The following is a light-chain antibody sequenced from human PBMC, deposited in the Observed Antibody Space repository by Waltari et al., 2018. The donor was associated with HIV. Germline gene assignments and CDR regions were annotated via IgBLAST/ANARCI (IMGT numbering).Light chain of an antibody. CDR2: SNV. CDR3: ATWDDTLHGPV. Sequence: QSVLTQPPSASGTPGQTVTISCSGSSSNVEVNPVNRYQQLSGAPPKLLIYSNVLRPAGVPDRFSGSKSGTSASLAISGLQSEDEADYYCATWDDTLHGPVLGGGTKVTAL. J-gene: IGLJ2*01. V-gene: IGLV1-44*01. CDR1: SSNVEVNP.